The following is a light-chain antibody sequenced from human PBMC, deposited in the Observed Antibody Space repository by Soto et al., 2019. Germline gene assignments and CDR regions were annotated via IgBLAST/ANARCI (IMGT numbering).Light chain of an antibody. J-gene: IGKJ5*01. CDR3: QQYNNWPLT. CDR1: QSVSTF. V-gene: IGKV3-11*01. CDR2: NAS. Sequence: EILLTQSPSTLSLSPGERAILSCRASQSVSTFLAWFQQKPGQPPRLLIYNASNRTTGIPARFSGSGSGTDFTLTISSLKSEDFAVYYCQQYNNWPLTFGQGTRLEIK.